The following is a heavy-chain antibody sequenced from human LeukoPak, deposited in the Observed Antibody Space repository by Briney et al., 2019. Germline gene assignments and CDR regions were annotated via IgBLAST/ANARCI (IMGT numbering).Heavy chain of an antibody. D-gene: IGHD3-16*01. V-gene: IGHV4-4*07. Sequence: SEALSLTCTVSGGSISSYYWSWIRQPAGKGLEWIGRIYTSGSTNYNPSLKSRVTMSVDTSKNQFSLKLSSVTAADTAVYYCARRGTPYYYYYMDVWGKGTTVTVSS. J-gene: IGHJ6*03. CDR2: IYTSGST. CDR1: GGSISSYY. CDR3: ARRGTPYYYYYMDV.